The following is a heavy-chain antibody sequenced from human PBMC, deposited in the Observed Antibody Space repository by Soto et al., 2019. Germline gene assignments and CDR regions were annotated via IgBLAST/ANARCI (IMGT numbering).Heavy chain of an antibody. D-gene: IGHD3-3*02. CDR2: IFWDDDK. CDR3: ASIFHCWSGYYFPY. Sequence: PTLVNPTQTLTLTCTFSGFSLSTSGVPVGWIRQAPRKAPEWLAFIFWDDDKRYSSSLENMLTITKDTSKNQVVLTRTIMDPVDTATYHCASIFHCWSGYYFPYLGRATLVTVSS. J-gene: IGHJ4*02. V-gene: IGHV2-5*02. CDR1: GFSLSTSGVP.